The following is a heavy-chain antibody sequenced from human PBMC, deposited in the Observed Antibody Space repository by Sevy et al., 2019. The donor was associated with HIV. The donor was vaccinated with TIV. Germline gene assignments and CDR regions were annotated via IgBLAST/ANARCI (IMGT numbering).Heavy chain of an antibody. CDR2: SYHDGRT. CDR1: GDPISSDSW. J-gene: IGHJ4*02. Sequence: SETLSLTCAVSGDPISSDSWWTWVRQSPEKGLEWIGESYHDGRTNYNPSLWGRATISVDMSKNQFSLDLTSVTAADTAVYYCVREVGHLMRIDYWGQGTLVTVSS. V-gene: IGHV4-4*02. CDR3: VREVGHLMRIDY.